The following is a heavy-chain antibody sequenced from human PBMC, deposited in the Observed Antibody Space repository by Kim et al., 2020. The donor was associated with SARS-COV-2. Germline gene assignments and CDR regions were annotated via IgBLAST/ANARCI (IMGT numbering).Heavy chain of an antibody. D-gene: IGHD2-2*01. J-gene: IGHJ6*02. Sequence: SVKVSCKASGGTFSSYAISWVRQAPGQGLEWMGGIIPIFGTANYAQKFQGRVTITADESTSTAYMELSSLRSEDTAVYYCASYAPFDIVVVPAAIYYYGMDVWGQGTTVTVSS. V-gene: IGHV1-69*13. CDR3: ASYAPFDIVVVPAAIYYYGMDV. CDR2: IIPIFGTA. CDR1: GGTFSSYA.